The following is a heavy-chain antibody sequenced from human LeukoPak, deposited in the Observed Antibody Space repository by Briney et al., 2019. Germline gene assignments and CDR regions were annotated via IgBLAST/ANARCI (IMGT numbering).Heavy chain of an antibody. Sequence: GGSLRLSCAASGFTFDDYAMRWVRQAPGKGLEWVSGISWISGSIGYADSVKGRFTISRDNAKNSLYLQMNSLRAEDMALYYCAKEQYYRSGGSCYSGWFDPWGQGTLVTVSS. J-gene: IGHJ5*02. CDR1: GFTFDDYA. V-gene: IGHV3-9*03. D-gene: IGHD2-15*01. CDR2: ISWISGSI. CDR3: AKEQYYRSGGSCYSGWFDP.